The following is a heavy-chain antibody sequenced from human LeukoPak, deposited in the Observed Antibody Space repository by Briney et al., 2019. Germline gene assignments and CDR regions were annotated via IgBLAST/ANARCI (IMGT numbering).Heavy chain of an antibody. J-gene: IGHJ3*02. D-gene: IGHD6-19*01. V-gene: IGHV3-23*01. CDR3: AKGGSRGWPRVRASDI. Sequence: GGSLRLSCAVSGFTFSSYAMSWVRQAPGKGLEWVSAISDSGGSTYYADSVKGRFTISRDNSKNTLHLQMNSLRAEDTAVYYCAKGGSRGWPRVRASDIWGQGTMVTVSS. CDR1: GFTFSSYA. CDR2: ISDSGGST.